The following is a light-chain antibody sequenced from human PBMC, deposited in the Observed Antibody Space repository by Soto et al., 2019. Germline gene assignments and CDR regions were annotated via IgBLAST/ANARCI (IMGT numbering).Light chain of an antibody. CDR3: QQHHDYWT. CDR1: QSINSW. CDR2: KAA. Sequence: DIQMTQSPSTLSASVGDRVTITCRASQSINSWLAWYQHKPGKAPKLLIYKAASLDSGVPSRFSGSGSGTEFTLNISSLQPDDFATNCCQQHHDYWTFGQGTKVEIK. J-gene: IGKJ1*01. V-gene: IGKV1-5*03.